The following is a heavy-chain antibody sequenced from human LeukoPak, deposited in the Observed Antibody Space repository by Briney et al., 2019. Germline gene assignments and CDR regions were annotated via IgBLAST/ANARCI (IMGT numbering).Heavy chain of an antibody. CDR2: ISHDGRNK. J-gene: IGHJ6*03. D-gene: IGHD2/OR15-2a*01. Sequence: GGSLRLSCVVSGFSFDLSAMHWVRQAPGKGLEWVALISHDGRNKYNTDSVKGRFTISRDNSKDTLFLQMDSLRPEDTAVYYCGKDQYPGDYYNMDVWGQGTMVTVSS. V-gene: IGHV3-30*18. CDR3: GKDQYPGDYYNMDV. CDR1: GFSFDLSA.